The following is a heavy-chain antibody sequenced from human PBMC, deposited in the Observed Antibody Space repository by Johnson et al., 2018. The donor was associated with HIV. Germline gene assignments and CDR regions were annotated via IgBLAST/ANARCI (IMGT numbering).Heavy chain of an antibody. CDR2: IKQDGSEK. J-gene: IGHJ3*02. CDR3: ARFLLLPNGYNWGFDI. V-gene: IGHV3-7*01. D-gene: IGHD5-24*01. Sequence: VQLVESGGGLVQPGGSLRLSCAASGFTFSSYWMSWVRQAPGKGLEWVANIKQDGSEKYYVDSVKGRFTISRDNAKNSRYLQMNSLRAEDTAVYYCARFLLLPNGYNWGFDIWGQGTMVTVSS. CDR1: GFTFSSYW.